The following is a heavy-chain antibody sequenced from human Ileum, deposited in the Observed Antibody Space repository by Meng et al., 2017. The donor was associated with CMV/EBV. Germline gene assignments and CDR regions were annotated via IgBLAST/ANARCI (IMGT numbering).Heavy chain of an antibody. Sequence: QVPLEGPAPARVKPSGPLPPPCTVSRDATSRNYWNWIRHPAGKGLESIGRIHIGGTTDYNPSLKSRVTMSVDTSKNQLSLKLTSVTAADTAVYYCARGYCSGATCYPYYFDYWGQGTLVTVSS. D-gene: IGHD2-15*01. CDR1: RDATSRNY. CDR2: IHIGGTT. J-gene: IGHJ4*02. V-gene: IGHV4-4*07. CDR3: ARGYCSGATCYPYYFDY.